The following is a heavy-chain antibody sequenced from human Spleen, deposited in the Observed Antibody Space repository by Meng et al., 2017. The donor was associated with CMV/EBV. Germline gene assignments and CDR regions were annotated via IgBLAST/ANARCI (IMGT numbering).Heavy chain of an antibody. J-gene: IGHJ4*02. Sequence: SLKISCVASGFTFDDYAMHWVRQAPGKGLEWVSGISWRSNSIDYADSVKGRFIISRDNAKNSLYLQMNSLRAEDTAVYYCAKDFWSGYPFDYWGQGTLVTVSS. D-gene: IGHD3-3*01. V-gene: IGHV3-9*01. CDR1: GFTFDDYA. CDR2: ISWRSNSI. CDR3: AKDFWSGYPFDY.